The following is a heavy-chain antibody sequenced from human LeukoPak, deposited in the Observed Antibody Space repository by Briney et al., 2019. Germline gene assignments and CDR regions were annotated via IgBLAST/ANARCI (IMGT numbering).Heavy chain of an antibody. J-gene: IGHJ3*02. CDR2: IYYSGST. V-gene: IGHV4-39*07. Sequence: SETLSLTCTVSGGSISSSSYYWGWIRQPPGKGLEWIGSIYYSGSTYYNPSLKGRVTISVDPSKNQFSLKLSSVTAADTAVYYCARNRRLPRGDAFDIWGQGTRVTVSS. CDR1: GGSISSSSYY. CDR3: ARNRRLPRGDAFDI. D-gene: IGHD4-11*01.